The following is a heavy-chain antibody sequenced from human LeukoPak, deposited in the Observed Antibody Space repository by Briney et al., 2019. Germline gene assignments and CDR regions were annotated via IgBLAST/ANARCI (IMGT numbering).Heavy chain of an antibody. Sequence: ASVMVSCKASGYTFTGYYMDWVRQAPGQGLEWMGWINPNSGGTNYAQKFQGRVTMTRDTSISTAYMELSRLRSDDTAVYYCARTSGGGYDIDYWGQGTLVTVSS. CDR1: GYTFTGYY. J-gene: IGHJ4*02. CDR2: INPNSGGT. V-gene: IGHV1-2*02. CDR3: ARTSGGGYDIDY. D-gene: IGHD5-12*01.